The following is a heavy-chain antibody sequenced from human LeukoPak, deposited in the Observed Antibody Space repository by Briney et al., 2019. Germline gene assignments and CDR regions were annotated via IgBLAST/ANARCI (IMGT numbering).Heavy chain of an antibody. CDR2: ISYDGSNK. CDR3: ANRGKYYFDY. D-gene: IGHD1-14*01. V-gene: IGHV3-33*05. Sequence: QAPGRGLEWVAVISYDGSNKYYAESVKGRFTISRDNSKNTLYLLMNSLRAEDTAIYYCANRGKYYFDYWGQGTLVTVSS. J-gene: IGHJ4*02.